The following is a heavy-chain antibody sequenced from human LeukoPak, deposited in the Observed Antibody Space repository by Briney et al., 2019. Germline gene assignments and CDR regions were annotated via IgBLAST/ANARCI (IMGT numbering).Heavy chain of an antibody. Sequence: PSETLSLTCNVSGGSTSTSNCHWGWIRQSPGKGLEWIGSISYSGSAHYNPSLKSRVTVSVDTSKNQFSLNLTSVTAADTAVYYCTRRPFYNGEDVWGQGTTVTVSS. V-gene: IGHV4-39*01. CDR2: ISYSGSA. J-gene: IGHJ6*02. CDR3: TRRPFYNGEDV. CDR1: GGSTSTSNCH.